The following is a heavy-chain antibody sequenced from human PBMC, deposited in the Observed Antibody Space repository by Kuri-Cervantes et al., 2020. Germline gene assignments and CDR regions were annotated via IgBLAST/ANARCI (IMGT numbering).Heavy chain of an antibody. V-gene: IGHV1-46*01. J-gene: IGHJ6*02. CDR3: ARSASYGSGSSPLGYYGMDV. CDR2: INPSGGST. CDR1: GYTFTSYY. Sequence: ASVPVSCKASGYTFTSYYMHWVRQAPGQGLEWMGIINPSGGSTSYAQKFQGRVTMTRDTSTSTVYMELSSLRSEDTAVYYCARSASYGSGSSPLGYYGMDVWGQGTTVTVSS. D-gene: IGHD3-10*01.